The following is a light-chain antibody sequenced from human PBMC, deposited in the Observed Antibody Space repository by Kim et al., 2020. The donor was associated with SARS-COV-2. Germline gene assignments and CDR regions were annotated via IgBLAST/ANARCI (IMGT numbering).Light chain of an antibody. J-gene: IGLJ3*02. CDR2: DKN. V-gene: IGLV3-19*01. CDR3: GSRDNNGPGV. CDR1: SRRKYP. Sequence: AWGQTVRITCLGDSRRKYPSSCYQQKPGQAPILVMHDKNNVRPSGVPDRFSGSNSGNTAFLTITGAQVEDEAAYYCGSRDNNGPGVFGGGTQLTVL.